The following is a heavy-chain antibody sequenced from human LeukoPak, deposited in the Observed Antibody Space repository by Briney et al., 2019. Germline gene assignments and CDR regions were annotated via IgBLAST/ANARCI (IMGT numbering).Heavy chain of an antibody. CDR2: INPNSGGT. Sequence: ASVKVSCKASGYTFTGYYMHWVRQAPGQGLEWMGWINPNSGGTNYAQKFQGRVTMTRDTSISTAYMELSRLRSYDTAVYYFARDLNVVVPAADYFDYWGQGTPVTVSS. J-gene: IGHJ4*02. D-gene: IGHD2-2*01. CDR3: ARDLNVVVPAADYFDY. V-gene: IGHV1-2*02. CDR1: GYTFTGYY.